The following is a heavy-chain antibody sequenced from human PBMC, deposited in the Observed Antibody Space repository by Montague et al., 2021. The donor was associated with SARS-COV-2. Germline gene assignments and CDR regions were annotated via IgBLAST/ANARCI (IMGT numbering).Heavy chain of an antibody. Sequence: SETLSLTCTVSGGSISGSSYYWGWIRQPPGKGLEWIGSIYYSGSTYYNPSLKSRVTISVDTSKNQFSLKLSPVTAADTAVYYCARQDDILTGYYYYGMDVWGQGTTVTVSS. CDR3: ARQDDILTGYYYYGMDV. D-gene: IGHD3-9*01. CDR2: IYYSGST. V-gene: IGHV4-39*01. J-gene: IGHJ6*02. CDR1: GGSISGSSYY.